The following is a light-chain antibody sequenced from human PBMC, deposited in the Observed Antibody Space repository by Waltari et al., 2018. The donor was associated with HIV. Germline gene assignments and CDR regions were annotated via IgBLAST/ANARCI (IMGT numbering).Light chain of an antibody. V-gene: IGKV1-39*01. Sequence: DIQMTQSPSSLSASVGDRVTITCRASQNISNYLNWYQQKPGRAPKLLIYAASSLHSGVPSRFSGSGSGTDFTLTISSLQPEDFATYFCQQSYSTPLTFGPGTKVDV. CDR1: QNISNY. J-gene: IGKJ3*01. CDR3: QQSYSTPLT. CDR2: AAS.